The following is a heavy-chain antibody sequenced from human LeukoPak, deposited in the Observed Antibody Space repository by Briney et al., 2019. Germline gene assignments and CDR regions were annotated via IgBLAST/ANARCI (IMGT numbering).Heavy chain of an antibody. J-gene: IGHJ3*02. CDR2: INAGNGNT. D-gene: IGHD6-19*01. Sequence: ASVKVSCKASGYTFTSYAMHWVRQAPGQRLEWMGWINAGNGNTKYSQKFQGRVTITRDTSASTAYMELSSLRSEDTAVYYCARGVGSGWYGAFDIWGQGTMVTVSS. V-gene: IGHV1-3*01. CDR1: GYTFTSYA. CDR3: ARGVGSGWYGAFDI.